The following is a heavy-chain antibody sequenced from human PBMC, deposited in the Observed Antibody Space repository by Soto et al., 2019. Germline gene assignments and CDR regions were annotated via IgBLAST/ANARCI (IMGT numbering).Heavy chain of an antibody. D-gene: IGHD1-26*01. V-gene: IGHV4-30-4*01. CDR2: IYYSGST. CDR1: GGSISSGDYY. Sequence: PSETLSLTCTVSGGSISSGDYYWSWIRQPPGKGLEWIGYIYYSGSTYYNPSLKSRVTISVDTSKNQFSLKLSSVTAADTAVYYCARATVGAPSLNYWGQGTLVTV. J-gene: IGHJ4*02. CDR3: ARATVGAPSLNY.